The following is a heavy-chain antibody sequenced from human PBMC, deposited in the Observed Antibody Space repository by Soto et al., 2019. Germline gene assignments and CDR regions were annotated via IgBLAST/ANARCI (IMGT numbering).Heavy chain of an antibody. CDR1: GDSVTGHY. CDR3: ASHRYTARWKYFDS. D-gene: IGHD2-2*02. V-gene: IGHV4-59*02. Sequence: PSDTLSLTCTVSGDSVTGHYWSWIRQPPGKGLEWIGYIYYSGNINYNPSLRSRVTISVDTSRSQFSLKLSSVTAADTAVYYFASHRYTARWKYFDSLGQGSLVTV. J-gene: IGHJ4*02. CDR2: IYYSGNI.